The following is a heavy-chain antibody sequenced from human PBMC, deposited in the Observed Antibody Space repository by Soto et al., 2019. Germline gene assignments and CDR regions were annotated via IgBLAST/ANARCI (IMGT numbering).Heavy chain of an antibody. CDR2: IFYSGST. CDR1: GGSISSYY. D-gene: IGHD3-22*01. CDR3: ARDGYYYDSSGYQRVYYFDY. Sequence: SETLSLTCTVSGGSISSYYWSWIRQPPGKGLGWIGYIFYSGSTNYNPSLKSRVTISVDTSKNQFSLKLSSVTAADTAVYYCARDGYYYDSSGYQRVYYFDYWGQGTLVTVSS. J-gene: IGHJ4*02. V-gene: IGHV4-59*01.